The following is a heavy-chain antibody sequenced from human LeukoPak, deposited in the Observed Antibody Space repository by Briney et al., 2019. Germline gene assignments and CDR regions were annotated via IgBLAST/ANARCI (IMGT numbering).Heavy chain of an antibody. J-gene: IGHJ4*02. D-gene: IGHD6-13*01. CDR1: GGSFSGYY. CDR2: INHSGST. Sequence: SETLSLSCAVYGGSFSGYYWSWIRQPPVKGLEWIGEINHSGSTNYNPSLKSRVTISVDTSKNQFSLKLSSVTAADTAVYYCARQSYSSSWNFDYWGQGTLVTVSS. CDR3: ARQSYSSSWNFDY. V-gene: IGHV4-34*01.